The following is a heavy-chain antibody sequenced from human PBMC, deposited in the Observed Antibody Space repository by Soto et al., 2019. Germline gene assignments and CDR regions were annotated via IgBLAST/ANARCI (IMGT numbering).Heavy chain of an antibody. V-gene: IGHV3-23*01. J-gene: IGHJ3*02. CDR3: AKGLAMVRGVNDAFDI. CDR1: GFTFSSYA. D-gene: IGHD3-10*01. CDR2: ISGSGGST. Sequence: EVQLLESGGGLVQPGGSLRLSCAASGFTFSSYAMSWVRQAPGKGLEWVSAISGSGGSTYYADSVKGRFTISRDNSKNTLDLQMNSLRAEDTAVYYCAKGLAMVRGVNDAFDIWGQGTMVTVSS.